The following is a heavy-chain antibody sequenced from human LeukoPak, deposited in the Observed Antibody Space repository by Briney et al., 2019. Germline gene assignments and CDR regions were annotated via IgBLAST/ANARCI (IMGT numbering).Heavy chain of an antibody. D-gene: IGHD4-17*01. CDR2: IYYSWST. J-gene: IGHJ4*02. Sequence: SETLSLTCTVSGGSISSGGYYWSWIRQHPGKGLEWIGYIYYSWSTYYNPSFKSRFTISVETSKNQFSLKLSSVTAADTAVYYCARGLLRPGGFVYWGQGTLVTVSS. V-gene: IGHV4-31*03. CDR3: ARGLLRPGGFVY. CDR1: GGSISSGGYY.